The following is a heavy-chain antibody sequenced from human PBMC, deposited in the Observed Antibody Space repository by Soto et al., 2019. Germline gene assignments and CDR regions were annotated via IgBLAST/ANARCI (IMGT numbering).Heavy chain of an antibody. Sequence: GPTLVNPTQTLTLTCTFSGFSLSTSGVGVGWIRQPPGKALEWLALIYWNDDKRYTPFLKRRLTVTKDTSRNQVVLTMTNMDPVDTATYYCAHSGGDXGSGTYYKNYFFYAMDVWGQGTTVTVSS. J-gene: IGHJ6*02. D-gene: IGHD3-10*01. CDR2: IYWNDDK. CDR3: AHSGGDXGSGTYYKNYFFYAMDV. CDR1: GFSLSTSGVG. V-gene: IGHV2-5*01.